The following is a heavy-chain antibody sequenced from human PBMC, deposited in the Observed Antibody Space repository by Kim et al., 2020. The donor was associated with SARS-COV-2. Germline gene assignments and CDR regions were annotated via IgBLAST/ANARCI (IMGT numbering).Heavy chain of an antibody. CDR3: PGYRDGYRA. Sequence: SETLSLTCAVSGDSFTAYHWTWIRQSPAKGLEWIGDITHGGGRRFNPSLESRVTMSIDTSKNHFSLNLRSATAADMAVYFCPGYRDGYRAWGQGT. D-gene: IGHD5-12*01. CDR2: ITHGGGR. J-gene: IGHJ3*01. V-gene: IGHV4-34*10. CDR1: GDSFTAYH.